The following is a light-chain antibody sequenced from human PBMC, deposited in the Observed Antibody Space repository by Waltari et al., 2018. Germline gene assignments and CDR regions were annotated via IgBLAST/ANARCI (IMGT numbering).Light chain of an antibody. J-gene: IGLJ2*01. Sequence: QSALPQPASVSGSPGQSITISCTGTSSDVGGYIYVSWYQQHPGKAPKLMIYQVNNRPVGCSNSISGIKSANSASRTIAGLQAEDEANYYCSSYTSSTTSVIFGGGTKLTVL. CDR1: SSDVGGYIY. CDR2: QVN. V-gene: IGLV2-14*01. CDR3: SSYTSSTTSVI.